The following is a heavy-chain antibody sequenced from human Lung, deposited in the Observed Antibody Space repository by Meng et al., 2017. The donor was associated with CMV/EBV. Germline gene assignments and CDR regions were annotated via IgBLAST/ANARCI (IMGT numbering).Heavy chain of an antibody. D-gene: IGHD1-26*01. CDR3: ARGWGAALDY. CDR1: GYSISSGNY. Sequence: LSCTVSGYSISSGNYWGWIRQPPGKGLEWIGSFYHTGGTSYNPSLKSRVTISLDTSKNLFSLKLTSVTAADTAVYYCARGWGAALDYWGQGTLVTVSS. V-gene: IGHV4-38-2*02. CDR2: FYHTGGT. J-gene: IGHJ4*02.